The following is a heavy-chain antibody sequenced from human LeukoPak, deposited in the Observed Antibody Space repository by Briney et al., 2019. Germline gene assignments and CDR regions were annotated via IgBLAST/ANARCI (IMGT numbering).Heavy chain of an antibody. CDR2: ISTESGNT. CDR1: GYTFNSYG. V-gene: IGHV1-18*01. Sequence: ASVKVSCKASGYTFNSYGISWVRQAPGQGLEWMAWISTESGNTNYTQRFLGRVTVTTDTSTNTAYMELRGLRYDDTAVYYCARDKAHGFDIWGQGTVVTVSS. CDR3: ARDKAHGFDI. J-gene: IGHJ3*02.